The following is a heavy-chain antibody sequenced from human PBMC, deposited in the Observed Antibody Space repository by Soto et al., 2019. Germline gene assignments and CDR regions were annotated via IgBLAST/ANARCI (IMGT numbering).Heavy chain of an antibody. V-gene: IGHV1-3*01. Sequence: GASVKVSCKASGYTFTSYAMHWVRQAPGQRLEWMGWINAGNGNTKYSQKFQGRVTITRDTSASTAYMELSSLRSEDTAVYYCARGVSSSSWYVCCYYYGMDVWGQGTTVTVSS. J-gene: IGHJ6*02. D-gene: IGHD6-13*01. CDR2: INAGNGNT. CDR3: ARGVSSSSWYVCCYYYGMDV. CDR1: GYTFTSYA.